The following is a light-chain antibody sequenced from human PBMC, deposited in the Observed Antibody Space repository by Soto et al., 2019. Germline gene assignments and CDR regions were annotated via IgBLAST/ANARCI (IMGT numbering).Light chain of an antibody. V-gene: IGLV2-14*01. CDR1: SRDVGGYNY. CDR3: SSYTSSSTYV. J-gene: IGLJ1*01. CDR2: DVS. Sequence: QSALTQPDSVSGSTGQSITISCTGTSRDVGGYNYVSWYQQHTGKAPKLMIYDVSNRPSRVSNRVSGAKSGNTASLTIAGLQAEDEADYYCSSYTSSSTYVFGTGTKLTVL.